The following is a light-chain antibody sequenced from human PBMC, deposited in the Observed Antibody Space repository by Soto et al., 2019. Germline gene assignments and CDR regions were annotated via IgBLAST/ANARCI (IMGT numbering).Light chain of an antibody. J-gene: IGKJ4*01. V-gene: IGKV3-15*01. CDR1: QTVGSD. CDR3: HQYYSWPLT. CDR2: GAS. Sequence: ERVMTQSPATLSVSPGERATLSCRASQTVGSDLAWYQQRPGQPPRLLIYGASTRATGIPARFSGRGSGTEFTLTISSLQSEDFAVYYCHQYYSWPLTFGGGTKVEI.